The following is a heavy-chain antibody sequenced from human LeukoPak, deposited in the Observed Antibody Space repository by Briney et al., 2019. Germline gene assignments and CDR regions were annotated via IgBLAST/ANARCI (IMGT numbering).Heavy chain of an antibody. J-gene: IGHJ6*02. CDR2: IRYDGSNK. D-gene: IGHD4-17*01. Sequence: PGGSLRLSCAASGFTFSSYGMHWVCQAPAKGLEWVAFIRYDGSNKYYADSVKGRFTISRDNSKNTLYLQMNSLRAEDTAVYYCAKVPTTVTFYYYYYGMDVWGQGTTVTVSS. CDR3: AKVPTTVTFYYYYYGMDV. CDR1: GFTFSSYG. V-gene: IGHV3-30*02.